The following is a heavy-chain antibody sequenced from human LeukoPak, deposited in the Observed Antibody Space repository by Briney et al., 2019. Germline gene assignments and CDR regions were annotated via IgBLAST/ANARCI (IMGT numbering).Heavy chain of an antibody. Sequence: GGSLRLSCAAPGFTFSSYSMNWVRQAPGKGLEWVSSISSSSSYIYYADSVKGRFTISRDISKNMLYLQMNSLRADDTAVYYCARDDTTSGYYEFGYWGQGTLVTVSS. CDR3: ARDDTTSGYYEFGY. J-gene: IGHJ4*02. CDR2: ISSSSSYI. CDR1: GFTFSSYS. D-gene: IGHD5-12*01. V-gene: IGHV3-21*04.